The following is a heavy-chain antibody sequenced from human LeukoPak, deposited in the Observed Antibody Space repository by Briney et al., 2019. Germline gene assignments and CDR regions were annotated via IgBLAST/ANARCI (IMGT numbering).Heavy chain of an antibody. D-gene: IGHD2-15*01. Sequence: SQTLSLTCTVSGGSISSGAYSWRWIRQPPGKGLEWIGYIYYSGTTYYNPSLKSRVTISVDTSKNQFSLKLSSVTAADTAVYYCARVGMLHCSGGSCYYFDYWGQGTLVTVSS. CDR3: ARVGMLHCSGGSCYYFDY. CDR1: GGSISSGAYS. CDR2: IYYSGTT. J-gene: IGHJ4*02. V-gene: IGHV4-30-4*01.